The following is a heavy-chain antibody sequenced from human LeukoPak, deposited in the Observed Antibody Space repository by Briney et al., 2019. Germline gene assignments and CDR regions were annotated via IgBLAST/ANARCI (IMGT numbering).Heavy chain of an antibody. CDR2: ISWNSGII. J-gene: IGHJ6*02. CDR3: AKATGRGYDLSPSYGMDV. D-gene: IGHD3-3*01. CDR1: GFTFDDYA. Sequence: GGSLRLSCAASGFTFDDYAMHWVRQAPGKGLEWVSGISWNSGIIGYADSVKGRFTISRDNAKNSLYLQMNSLGGEDTALYYCAKATGRGYDLSPSYGMDVWGQGTTATVSS. V-gene: IGHV3-9*01.